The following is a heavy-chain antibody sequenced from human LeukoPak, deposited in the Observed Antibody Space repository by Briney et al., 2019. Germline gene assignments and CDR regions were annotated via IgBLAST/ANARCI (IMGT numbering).Heavy chain of an antibody. CDR3: ARVVGPDSCDWLLPGLNWFDP. CDR1: GASISSSY. V-gene: IGHV4-59*08. J-gene: IGHJ5*02. Sequence: PSETLSLTCTVSGASISSSYWSWIRQPPGKGLEWIGYIYYSGTTNYNPPLKARVTISVDPSKNQCSLKLSHGTAADTAVYYCARVVGPDSCDWLLPGLNWFDPWGQGTLVSVSS. D-gene: IGHD3-9*01. CDR2: IYYSGTT.